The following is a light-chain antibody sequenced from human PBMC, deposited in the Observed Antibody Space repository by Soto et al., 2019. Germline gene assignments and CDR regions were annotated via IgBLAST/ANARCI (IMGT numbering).Light chain of an antibody. CDR1: QSIASSY. V-gene: IGKV3-20*01. CDR2: GAS. CDR3: QQYGSSPRFT. J-gene: IGKJ3*01. Sequence: EIVLTQSPGTLSLSPGERATLSCRASQSIASSYLAWFQQKPGQAPRILIYGASSRATGIPDRFSGSGSRTEFTLTITRLEPEDFAVYYCQQYGSSPRFTFGPGTKVDIE.